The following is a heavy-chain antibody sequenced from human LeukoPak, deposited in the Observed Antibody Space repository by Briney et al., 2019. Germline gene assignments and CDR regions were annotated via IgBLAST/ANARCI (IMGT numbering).Heavy chain of an antibody. CDR1: GYTFTGYY. V-gene: IGHV1-2*04. J-gene: IGHJ6*02. Sequence: ASVKVSCKASGYTFTGYYMHWVRQAPGQGLEWMGWINPNSGGTNYAQKFQDWVTMTRDTSISTAYMELSRLRSDDTAVYYCARDGKARITMVRGVRTGGMDVWGQGTTVTVSS. CDR3: ARDGKARITMVRGVRTGGMDV. D-gene: IGHD3-10*01. CDR2: INPNSGGT.